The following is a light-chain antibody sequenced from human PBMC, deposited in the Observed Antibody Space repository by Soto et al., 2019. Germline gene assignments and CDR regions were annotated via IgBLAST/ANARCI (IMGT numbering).Light chain of an antibody. Sequence: QSVLTQPPSVAGAPGQRVTISCTGSSSNIGAGYDVHWYQQLPGTAPKLLIYDNINRPSGVPDRFSGSKSGTSASLAITGLQAEDEADYYCQSYDSSLSVYVVFGGGTKLTLL. J-gene: IGLJ2*01. CDR1: SSNIGAGYD. V-gene: IGLV1-40*01. CDR3: QSYDSSLSVYVV. CDR2: DNI.